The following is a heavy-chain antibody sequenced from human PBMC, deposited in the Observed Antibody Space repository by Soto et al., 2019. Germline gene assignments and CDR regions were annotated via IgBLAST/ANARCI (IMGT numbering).Heavy chain of an antibody. CDR2: TDYSGNT. D-gene: IGHD6-19*01. CDR3: ARAVGDPLYYLDY. CDR1: SDSISSYY. J-gene: IGHJ4*02. Sequence: QVQLQESGPGLVRPSETLSLTCTVSSDSISSYYWIWIRQSPGKGLEWIGYTDYSGNTNYNPSLKSRVTRSGDKSKYQFSMRLSSVTAADTAVYYCARAVGDPLYYLDYWGQGTLVTVSS. V-gene: IGHV4-59*08.